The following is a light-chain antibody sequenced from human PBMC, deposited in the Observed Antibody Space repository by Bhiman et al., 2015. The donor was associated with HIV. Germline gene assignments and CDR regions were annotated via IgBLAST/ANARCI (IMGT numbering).Light chain of an antibody. Sequence: QSALTQPASVSASPGQSIRISCTGTNNDVGGYNFVAWYRQYPGSSPQVVIYDVDKRPSGISRRFGSRSGNTATLTITELQSEDEADYFCASYTGDSTWLFGVGTKLTVL. V-gene: IGLV2-14*03. CDR2: DVD. CDR1: NNDVGGYNF. CDR3: ASYTGDSTWL. J-gene: IGLJ3*02.